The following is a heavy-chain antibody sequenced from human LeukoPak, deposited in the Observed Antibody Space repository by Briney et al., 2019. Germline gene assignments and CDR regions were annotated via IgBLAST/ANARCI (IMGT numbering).Heavy chain of an antibody. CDR1: GGSISSGGYS. CDR3: ASLLWFGELRDY. CDR2: IYHSGST. D-gene: IGHD3-10*01. J-gene: IGHJ4*02. Sequence: SETLSLTCAVSGGSISSGGYSWSWIRQPPGKGLEWIGYIYHSGSTYYNPSLKSRVTISVGRSKNQFSLKLSSVTAADTAVYYCASLLWFGELRDYWGQGTLVTVPS. V-gene: IGHV4-30-2*01.